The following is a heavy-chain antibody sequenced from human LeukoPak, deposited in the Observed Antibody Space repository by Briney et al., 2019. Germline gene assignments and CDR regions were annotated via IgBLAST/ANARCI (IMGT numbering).Heavy chain of an antibody. CDR2: THPSGNT. CDR1: GGSNNSYY. J-gene: IGHJ5*02. V-gene: IGHV4-4*09. CDR3: ARKAPKKGWFDP. Sequence: SETLSLTCAVSGGSNNSYYWSWIRQPPGKGLEWIGYTHPSGNTNYSPSLKSRVTISIDMSRNQFSLKLSSVTAADTAVYYCARKAPKKGWFDPWGQGTLVTVSS.